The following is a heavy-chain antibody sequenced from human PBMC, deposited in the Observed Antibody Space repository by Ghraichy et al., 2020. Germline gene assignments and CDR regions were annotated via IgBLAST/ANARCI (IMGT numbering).Heavy chain of an antibody. CDR1: GGSISSGRYS. V-gene: IGHV4-61*02. Sequence: SETLSLTCTVSGGSISSGRYSWSWIRQPAGQGLEWIGRIYATGSTHYNPSLKSRVTISIDTSKNQFSLKLSSVTAADTAVYYCAQGSSKSDFDYWGQGSLVTVSS. CDR2: IYATGST. CDR3: AQGSSKSDFDY. J-gene: IGHJ4*02. D-gene: IGHD2-2*01.